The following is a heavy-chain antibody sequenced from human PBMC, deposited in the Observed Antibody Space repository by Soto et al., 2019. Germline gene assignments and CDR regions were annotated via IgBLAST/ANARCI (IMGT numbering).Heavy chain of an antibody. Sequence: ASVKVSCKASGYTFTGYYMHWVRQAPGQGLEWMGWINPNSGGTNYAQKFQGWVTMTRDTSISTAYMELSRLRSDDTAVYYCARGNPLKEYSGYDIPYWGQGTLVTVSS. CDR1: GYTFTGYY. J-gene: IGHJ4*02. CDR3: ARGNPLKEYSGYDIPY. CDR2: INPNSGGT. V-gene: IGHV1-2*04. D-gene: IGHD5-12*01.